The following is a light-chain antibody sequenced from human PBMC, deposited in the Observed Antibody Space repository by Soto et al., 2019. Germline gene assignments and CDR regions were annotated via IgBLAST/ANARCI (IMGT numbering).Light chain of an antibody. CDR2: AAS. CDR1: QSVSRNY. CDR3: QQYSSSPLT. V-gene: IGKV3-20*01. J-gene: IGKJ4*01. Sequence: EIVLTQSPGTLSLSPGERATLSCRASQSVSRNYLAWYQQKPGQAPSLLIFAASSRATGIPKRFSGAGAGTEFTLSISRLEPEDFAVYFCQQYSSSPLTFGGGTKLEIK.